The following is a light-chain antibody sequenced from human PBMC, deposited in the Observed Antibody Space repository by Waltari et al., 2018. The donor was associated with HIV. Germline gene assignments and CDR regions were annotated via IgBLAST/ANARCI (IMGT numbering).Light chain of an antibody. J-gene: IGLJ1*01. Sequence: QSVLTQSPSASGAPGQRVAISCSGSSSNIGSTRVTWYQHLPGTAPKLLIVDNNQRPSGVPDRFSGSKSGTSASLAISGLQSEDEADYYCAAWDGSLNGYVFGTGTQVTVL. CDR3: AAWDGSLNGYV. CDR1: SSNIGSTR. CDR2: DNN. V-gene: IGLV1-44*01.